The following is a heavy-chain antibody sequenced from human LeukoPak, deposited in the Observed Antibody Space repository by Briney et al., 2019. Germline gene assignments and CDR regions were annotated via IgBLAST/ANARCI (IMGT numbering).Heavy chain of an antibody. Sequence: GASVKVSCKASGGTFSSYAISWVRQAPGQGLEWMGGIIPIFGTANYAQKFQGRVTITADKSTRTAYMELSNLRAEDTAVYYCARGSSGWYYFDYWGQGTLVTVSS. CDR1: GGTFSSYA. CDR2: IIPIFGTA. J-gene: IGHJ4*02. CDR3: ARGSSGWYYFDY. D-gene: IGHD6-19*01. V-gene: IGHV1-69*06.